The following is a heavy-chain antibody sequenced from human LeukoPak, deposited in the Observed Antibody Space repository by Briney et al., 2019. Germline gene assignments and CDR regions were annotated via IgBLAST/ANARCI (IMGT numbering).Heavy chain of an antibody. CDR3: ARGLRSSGWTRRSNWFDP. CDR1: GDSVSNKNTA. V-gene: IGHV6-1*01. D-gene: IGHD6-19*01. Sequence: SQTLSLTCAISGDSVSNKNTAWNWIRQSPSRGLEWLGRTYYRSKWHNTYAASVKSRITINPDTSKNQFSLKLSSVTAADTAVYYCARGLRSSGWTRRSNWFDPWGQGTLVTVSS. CDR2: TYYRSKWHN. J-gene: IGHJ5*02.